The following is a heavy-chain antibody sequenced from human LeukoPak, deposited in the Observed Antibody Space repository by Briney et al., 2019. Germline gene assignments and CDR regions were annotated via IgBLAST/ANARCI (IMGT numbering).Heavy chain of an antibody. Sequence: SETLSLTCAVYGGSFSGYYWSWIRQPPGKGLEWIGEINHSGSTNYNPSLKSRVTISVDTSKNQFSLKLSSVTAADTAVYYCARVRFWSGYYPFDYWGQGTLVTVSS. CDR2: INHSGST. D-gene: IGHD3-3*01. CDR1: GGSFSGYY. J-gene: IGHJ4*02. V-gene: IGHV4-34*01. CDR3: ARVRFWSGYYPFDY.